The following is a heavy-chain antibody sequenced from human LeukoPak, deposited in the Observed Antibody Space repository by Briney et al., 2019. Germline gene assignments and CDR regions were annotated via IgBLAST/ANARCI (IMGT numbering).Heavy chain of an antibody. V-gene: IGHV3-23*01. J-gene: IGHJ4*02. D-gene: IGHD5/OR15-5a*01. CDR3: AKVGYSVTTYYFDR. CDR1: GFIFSSFA. CDR2: ISGSGGST. Sequence: GESLRLSCAASGFIFSSFAMSWVRQVPGKGLEWVSGISGSGGSTYYADSVKGRFTISRDNSKNTLYLQMNSLRAEDTAVYYCAKVGYSVTTYYFDRWGQGTLVTVSS.